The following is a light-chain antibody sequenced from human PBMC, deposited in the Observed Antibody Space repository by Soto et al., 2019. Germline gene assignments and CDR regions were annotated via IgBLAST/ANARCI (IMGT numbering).Light chain of an antibody. CDR2: EVS. Sequence: QSVLTQPASVSGSPGQSITISCTGTSSDVGSYNLVSWYQQHPGKAPKLMIYEVSKRPSGVSNRLSGSKSGNTASLTISGLQAEDEAEYFCCSYAGSSSLFGGGTKLTVL. CDR1: SSDVGSYNL. J-gene: IGLJ2*01. CDR3: CSYAGSSSL. V-gene: IGLV2-23*02.